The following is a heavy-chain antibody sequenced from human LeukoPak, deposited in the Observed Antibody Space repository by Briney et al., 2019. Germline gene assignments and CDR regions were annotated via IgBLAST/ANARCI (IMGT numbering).Heavy chain of an antibody. CDR1: GFTFSSYS. CDR3: ARKNMVGGYYYYYYGMDV. Sequence: PGGSLGLSCAASGFTFSSYSMNWVRQAPGKGLEWVSYISSSSSTIYYADSVKGRFTISRDNAKNSLYLQMNSLRAEDTAVYYCARKNMVGGYYYYYYGMDVWGQGTTVTVSS. V-gene: IGHV3-48*04. D-gene: IGHD3-10*02. J-gene: IGHJ6*02. CDR2: ISSSSSTI.